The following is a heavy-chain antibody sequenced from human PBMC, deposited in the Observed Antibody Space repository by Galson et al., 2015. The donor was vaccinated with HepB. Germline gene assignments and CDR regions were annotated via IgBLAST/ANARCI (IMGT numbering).Heavy chain of an antibody. CDR2: IIPTNGKA. CDR1: GGAFTNYI. J-gene: IGHJ5*02. V-gene: IGHV1-69*08. D-gene: IGHD3-10*01. CDR3: ARDAGVRGFDP. Sequence: SVKVSCKASGGAFTNYIITWVRQAPGQGLQWMGRIIPTNGKADYAQNFQGRVTITADKSTRTAYLDLSSLRSEDTAVYYCARDAGVRGFDPWGQGTLVTVSS.